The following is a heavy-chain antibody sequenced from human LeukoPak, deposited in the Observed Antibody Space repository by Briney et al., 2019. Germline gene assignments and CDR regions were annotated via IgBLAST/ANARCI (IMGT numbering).Heavy chain of an antibody. J-gene: IGHJ5*02. CDR2: ISSGSGTI. CDR1: GFTFISDG. V-gene: IGHV3-48*04. CDR3: ARDHSPGWFDP. D-gene: IGHD4-11*01. Sequence: GGSLRLSCAGSGFTFISDGMNWVRQAPGKGLEWLSYISSGSGTIYYADSVKGRFTISRDNAKNALYLQMNSLRAEDTAVYYCARDHSPGWFDPWGQGTLVTVSS.